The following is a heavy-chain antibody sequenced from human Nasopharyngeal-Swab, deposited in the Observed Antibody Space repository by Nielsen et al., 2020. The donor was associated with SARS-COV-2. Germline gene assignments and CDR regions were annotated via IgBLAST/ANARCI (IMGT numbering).Heavy chain of an antibody. CDR2: ISYDGSNK. D-gene: IGHD6-6*01. Sequence: GESLKISCAASGFTFSSYGMHWVRQAPGKGLEWVAVISYDGSNKYYADSVKGRFTISRDNSKNTLYLQMNSLRAEDTAVYYCARGHYSSSSGPSNFDYWGQGTLVTVSS. CDR3: ARGHYSSSSGPSNFDY. J-gene: IGHJ4*02. V-gene: IGHV3-30*03. CDR1: GFTFSSYG.